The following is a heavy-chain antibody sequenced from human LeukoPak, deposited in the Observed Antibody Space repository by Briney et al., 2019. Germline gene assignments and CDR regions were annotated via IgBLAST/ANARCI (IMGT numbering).Heavy chain of an antibody. J-gene: IGHJ3*02. V-gene: IGHV3-11*01. CDR3: ARGAIFGVVITRSAFDI. CDR1: GFTFSDYY. CDR2: ISSSGSTI. D-gene: IGHD3-3*01. Sequence: GGSLRLSCEVSGFTFSDYYMSWIRQAPGMGLEWLSYISSSGSTIYYADSVKGRFTISRDSANNSLYLQMNGLRAEDTAVYYCARGAIFGVVITRSAFDIWGQGTMVTVSS.